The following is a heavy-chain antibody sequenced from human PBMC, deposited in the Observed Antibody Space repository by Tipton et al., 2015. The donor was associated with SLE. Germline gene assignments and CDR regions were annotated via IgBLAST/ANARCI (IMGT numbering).Heavy chain of an antibody. Sequence: TLSLTCAVYGGSFSGYYWSWIRQPPGKGLEWIGSIYYSGSTYYNPSLKSRVTISVDTSKNQFSLKLSSVTAADTAVYYCASPFLGNAFDIWGQGTMVTVSS. V-gene: IGHV4-34*01. CDR2: IYYSGST. CDR3: ASPFLGNAFDI. J-gene: IGHJ3*02. CDR1: GGSFSGYY. D-gene: IGHD3-3*02.